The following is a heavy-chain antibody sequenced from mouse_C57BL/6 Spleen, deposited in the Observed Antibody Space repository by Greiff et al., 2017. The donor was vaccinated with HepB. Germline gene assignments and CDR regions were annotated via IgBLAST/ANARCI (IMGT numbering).Heavy chain of an antibody. CDR3: SREEDSSPRDY. V-gene: IGHV1-72*01. J-gene: IGHJ2*01. CDR1: GYTFTSYW. D-gene: IGHD1-1*01. Sequence: VQLQQPGAELVKPGASVKLSCKASGYTFTSYWMHWVKQRPGPGLEWIGRIDPNRGGTKYNEKFKNKATLTVDKPSSTAYMQLSSLTSEDSAVYYCSREEDSSPRDYWGQGTTLTVSS. CDR2: IDPNRGGT.